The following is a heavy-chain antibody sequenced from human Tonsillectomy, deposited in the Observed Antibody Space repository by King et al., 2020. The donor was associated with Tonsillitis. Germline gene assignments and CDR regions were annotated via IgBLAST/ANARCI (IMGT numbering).Heavy chain of an antibody. D-gene: IGHD2-15*01. J-gene: IGHJ6*02. V-gene: IGHV1-2*02. CDR3: ARAPSRPGTLEVAPQPGYGLDV. Sequence: QLVQSGAEVKKPGASVKVSCKASGHTFSDYYLHWVRQAPGQGLEWLGWINPNSGATNYAQKFQGRVTMTRDTSISTAYMELSRLRSDDTAVYFCARAPSRPGTLEVAPQPGYGLDVWGQGTKVTGSS. CDR1: GHTFSDYY. CDR2: INPNSGAT.